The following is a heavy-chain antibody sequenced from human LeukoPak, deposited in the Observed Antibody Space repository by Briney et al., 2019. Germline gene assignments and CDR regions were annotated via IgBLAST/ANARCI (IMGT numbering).Heavy chain of an antibody. CDR3: ARLYSSSSGKAFDI. CDR2: ISSSGRTI. V-gene: IGHV3-11*04. Sequence: LSLTCSVSGGSISSFYWSWIRQPPGKGLEWVSYISSSGRTIYYADSVKGRFTISRDNAKNSLYLQMNSLRAEDTAVYYCARLYSSSSGKAFDIWGQGTMVTVSS. CDR1: GGSISSFY. J-gene: IGHJ3*02. D-gene: IGHD6-6*01.